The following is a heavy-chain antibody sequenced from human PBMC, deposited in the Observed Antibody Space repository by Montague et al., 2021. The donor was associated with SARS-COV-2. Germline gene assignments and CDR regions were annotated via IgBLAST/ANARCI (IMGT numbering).Heavy chain of an antibody. V-gene: IGHV4-34*01. J-gene: IGHJ6*02. CDR2: INHSGST. Sequence: SETLSLTCAVYGGSFSGYYWSWIRQPPGKGLEWIGEINHSGSTNYNPSLKSRVTISVDTSKNQFSLKLSSVTAADTAVYYCARWPTVTTLYYYYDMDVWGQGTTVTVSS. D-gene: IGHD4-17*01. CDR1: GGSFSGYY. CDR3: ARWPTVTTLYYYYDMDV.